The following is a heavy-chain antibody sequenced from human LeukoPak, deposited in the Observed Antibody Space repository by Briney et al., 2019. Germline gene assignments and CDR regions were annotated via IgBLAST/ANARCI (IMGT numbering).Heavy chain of an antibody. V-gene: IGHV1-2*02. CDR1: GYTFTGYY. D-gene: IGHD2-2*01. Sequence: ASXKVSCKASGYTFTGYYMHWVRQAPGQGLEWMGWINPNSGGTNYAQKFQGRVTMTRDTSISTAYMELSRLRSDDTAVYYCARDHGYCSSTSCYNWFDPWGQGTLVTVSS. J-gene: IGHJ5*02. CDR2: INPNSGGT. CDR3: ARDHGYCSSTSCYNWFDP.